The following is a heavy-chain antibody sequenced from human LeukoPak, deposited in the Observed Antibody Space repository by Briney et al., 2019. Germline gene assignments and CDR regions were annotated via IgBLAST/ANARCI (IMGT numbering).Heavy chain of an antibody. Sequence: SETLSLTCTVSGGSISSGGYYWSWIRQHPGKGLEWIGYIYYSGSTYYNPSLESRVTISVDTSKNQFSLKLSSVTAADTAVYYCASHFSDYYFDYWGQGTLVTVSS. CDR2: IYYSGST. CDR1: GGSISSGGYY. J-gene: IGHJ4*02. D-gene: IGHD3-3*02. V-gene: IGHV4-31*03. CDR3: ASHFSDYYFDY.